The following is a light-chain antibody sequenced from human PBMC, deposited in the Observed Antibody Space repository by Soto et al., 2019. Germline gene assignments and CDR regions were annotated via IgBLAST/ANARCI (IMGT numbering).Light chain of an antibody. V-gene: IGKV3D-20*02. CDR3: QQRSTWPT. Sequence: EIVMTQSPVTLSLSPGERATLSCRASQSVSTTFLVWYQQRPGQAPRLLIYGASTRATGIPDRFSGSGSGTDFTLTISSLEPEDFALYYCQQRSTWPTFGQGTRLEI. J-gene: IGKJ5*01. CDR2: GAS. CDR1: QSVSTTF.